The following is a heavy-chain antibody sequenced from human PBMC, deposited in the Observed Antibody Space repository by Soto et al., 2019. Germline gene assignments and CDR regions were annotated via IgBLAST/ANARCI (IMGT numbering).Heavy chain of an antibody. CDR1: GYTLTELS. Sequence: ASVKVSCKVSGYTLTELSMHWVRQAPGKGLEWMGGFDPEDGETIYAQKFQGRVTMTEDTSTDTAYMELSSLRSEDTAVYYCARGGNTIFGVVISPTYYYYGMDVWGQGTTVTVSS. V-gene: IGHV1-24*01. D-gene: IGHD3-3*01. J-gene: IGHJ6*02. CDR3: ARGGNTIFGVVISPTYYYYGMDV. CDR2: FDPEDGET.